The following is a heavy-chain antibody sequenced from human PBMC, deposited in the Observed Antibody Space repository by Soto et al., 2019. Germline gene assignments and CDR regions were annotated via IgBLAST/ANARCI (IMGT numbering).Heavy chain of an antibody. CDR3: AKVLYGASVWDAFDI. J-gene: IGHJ3*02. Sequence: GGSLRLSCAASGFTFSSYAMSWVRQAPGKGLEWVSAISGSGGSTYYADSVKGRLTISRDNSKNTLYLQMNSLRAEDTAVYYCAKVLYGASVWDAFDIWGQGTMVTVSS. D-gene: IGHD4-17*01. CDR2: ISGSGGST. V-gene: IGHV3-23*01. CDR1: GFTFSSYA.